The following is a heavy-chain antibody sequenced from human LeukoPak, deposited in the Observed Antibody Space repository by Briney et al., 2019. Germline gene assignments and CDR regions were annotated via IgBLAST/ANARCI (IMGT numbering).Heavy chain of an antibody. J-gene: IGHJ4*02. CDR2: IKQDGSEK. V-gene: IGHV3-7*03. D-gene: IGHD2-21*01. CDR1: GFTFSSYW. Sequence: QAGGSLRLSCAASGFTFSSYWMSWVRQAPGKGLEWVANIKQDGSEKYYVDSVKGRFTISRDNAKNSLYLQMNSLRAADTAVYYCARAAYCGGDCYSQYYFDYWGQGTLVTVSS. CDR3: ARAAYCGGDCYSQYYFDY.